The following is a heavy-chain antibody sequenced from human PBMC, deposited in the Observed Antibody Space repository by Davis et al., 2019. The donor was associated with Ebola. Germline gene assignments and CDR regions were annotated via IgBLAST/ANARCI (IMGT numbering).Heavy chain of an antibody. CDR2: INWNGGST. J-gene: IGHJ3*02. D-gene: IGHD2/OR15-2a*01. CDR1: GFTFDDYA. Sequence: GGSLRLSCAASGFTFDDYAMTWVRQAPGKGLEWVSGINWNGGSTGYADSVKGRFTISRDNAKNSLYLRLNSLRVEDSAIYYCVKDSSNIWFDIWGQGTLVTVSS. V-gene: IGHV3-20*04. CDR3: VKDSSNIWFDI.